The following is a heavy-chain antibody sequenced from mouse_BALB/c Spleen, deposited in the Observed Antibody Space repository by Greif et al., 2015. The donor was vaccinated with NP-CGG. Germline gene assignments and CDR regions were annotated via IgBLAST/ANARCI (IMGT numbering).Heavy chain of an antibody. Sequence: VQLQQSGPELVKPGASVRISCKASGYTFTSYYIHWVKQRPGQGLEWIGWIYPGNVNTKYNEKFKGKATLTADKSSSTAYMQLSSLTSEDSAVYFCANYRYDYYAMDSWGQGTSVTVSS. CDR3: ANYRYDYYAMDS. J-gene: IGHJ4*01. CDR1: GYTFTSYY. CDR2: IYPGNVNT. D-gene: IGHD2-14*01. V-gene: IGHV1S56*01.